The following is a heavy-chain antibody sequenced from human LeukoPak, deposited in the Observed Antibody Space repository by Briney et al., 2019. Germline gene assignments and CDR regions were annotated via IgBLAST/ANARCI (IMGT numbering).Heavy chain of an antibody. J-gene: IGHJ4*02. Sequence: PGGSLRLSCAASGFTFSSYSTNWVRQAPGKGLEWVSYISSSSSTIYYADFVKGRFTISRDNAKNSLYLQMNSLRDEDTAVYYCARGPDDYVWGSYRSGSYWGQGTLVTVSS. CDR3: ARGPDDYVWGSYRSGSY. D-gene: IGHD3-16*02. V-gene: IGHV3-48*02. CDR2: ISSSSSTI. CDR1: GFTFSSYS.